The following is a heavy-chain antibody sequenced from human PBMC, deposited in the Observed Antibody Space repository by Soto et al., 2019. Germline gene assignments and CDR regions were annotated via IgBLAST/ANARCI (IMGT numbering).Heavy chain of an antibody. CDR2: ISFSGAT. Sequence: SETLSLTCTVSGVSITSYFWSWIRQTPGKGLDWIGSISFSGATYSNPSLKGRAALSVDTSENHLSLTLNSVTSADTAVYFCARDRRDGYKRYLQFCGQGNTVTVYS. V-gene: IGHV4-59*01. J-gene: IGHJ4*02. CDR3: ARDRRDGYKRYLQF. CDR1: GVSITSYF. D-gene: IGHD3-9*01.